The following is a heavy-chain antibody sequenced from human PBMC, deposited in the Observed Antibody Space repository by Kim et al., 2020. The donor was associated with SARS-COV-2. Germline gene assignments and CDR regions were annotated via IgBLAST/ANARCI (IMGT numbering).Heavy chain of an antibody. CDR3: ARGQMTTVTSFDY. V-gene: IGHV5-51*01. D-gene: IGHD4-17*01. CDR1: GYSFTSYW. CDR2: IYPGDSDT. J-gene: IGHJ4*02. Sequence: GASLKISCKGSGYSFTSYWIGWVRQMPGKGLEWMGIIYPGDSDTRYSPSFQGQVTISADKSISTAYLQWSSLKASDTAMYYCARGQMTTVTSFDYWGQGTLVTVSS.